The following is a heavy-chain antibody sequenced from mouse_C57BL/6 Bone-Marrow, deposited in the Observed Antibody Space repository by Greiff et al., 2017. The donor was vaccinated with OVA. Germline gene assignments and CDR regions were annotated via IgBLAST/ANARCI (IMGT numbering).Heavy chain of an antibody. CDR3: ARPRLLRYAWFAY. J-gene: IGHJ3*01. CDR1: GYTFTSYW. CDR2: IHPNSGST. V-gene: IGHV1-64*01. Sequence: QVQLQQPGAELVKPGASVKLSCKASGYTFTSYWMHWVKQRPGQGLEWIGLIHPNSGSTNYNEKFKSKATLTVDKSSSTAYMQLSSLTSEDSAVYYCARPRLLRYAWFAYWGQGTLVTVSA. D-gene: IGHD1-1*01.